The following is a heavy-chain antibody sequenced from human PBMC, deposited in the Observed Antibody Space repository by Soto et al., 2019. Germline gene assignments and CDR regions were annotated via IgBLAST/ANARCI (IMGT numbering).Heavy chain of an antibody. CDR2: ISSSSSST. Sequence: QVQLLESGGGLVKPGGSLRLSCAASGFIFRDFYMSWIRQVPGKGLEWLSKISSSSSSTDYADSVKGRFTISRDNAKNSLYPQMSSLRAEDTAVYYCARDRGGGSIFGGHYGMDVWGQGTTVTVSS. J-gene: IGHJ6*02. V-gene: IGHV3-11*06. D-gene: IGHD3-3*01. CDR3: ARDRGGGSIFGGHYGMDV. CDR1: GFIFRDFY.